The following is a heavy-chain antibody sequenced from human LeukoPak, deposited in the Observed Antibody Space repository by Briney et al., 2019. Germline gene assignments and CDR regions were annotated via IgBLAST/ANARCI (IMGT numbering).Heavy chain of an antibody. J-gene: IGHJ6*03. CDR1: GFTFDDYG. CDR2: ISGSGGST. V-gene: IGHV3-23*01. Sequence: PGGSLRLSCAASGFTFDDYGMSWVRQAPGKGLEWVSAISGSGGSTYYADSVKGRFTISRDNSKNTLYLQMNSLRAEDTAVYYCAKNKPYYYYYYMDVWGKGTTVTVSS. CDR3: AKNKPYYYYYYMDV. D-gene: IGHD1/OR15-1a*01.